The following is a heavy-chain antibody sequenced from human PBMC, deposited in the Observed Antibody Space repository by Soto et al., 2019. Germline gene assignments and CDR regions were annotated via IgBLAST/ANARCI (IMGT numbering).Heavy chain of an antibody. CDR3: AKDEGRYTYGLRDC. CDR2: IWYDGSYK. Sequence: TGGSLRLSCAASGFTFSNYGMHWVRQAPGKGLEWVAVIWYDGSYKYYADSVKGRFTISRDNSRTTLYLQMNSLRAEDTAVYYCAKDEGRYTYGLRDCWGQGTLVTVSS. V-gene: IGHV3-33*06. CDR1: GFTFSNYG. J-gene: IGHJ4*02. D-gene: IGHD5-18*01.